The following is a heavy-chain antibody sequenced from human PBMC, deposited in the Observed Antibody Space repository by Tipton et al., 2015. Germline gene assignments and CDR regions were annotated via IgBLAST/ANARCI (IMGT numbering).Heavy chain of an antibody. V-gene: IGHV3-23*01. CDR3: TTSRDVYNYYYYAMDV. Sequence: SLRLSCAASGFTFSSHAMSWVRQAPGKGLEWVSVISGTGDSTYYVDSVKGRFTISRDNSKNTLYLQMNSLRAEDTAVYYCTTSRDVYNYYYYAMDVWGQGTTVTVSS. CDR1: GFTFSSHA. D-gene: IGHD5-24*01. CDR2: ISGTGDST. J-gene: IGHJ6*02.